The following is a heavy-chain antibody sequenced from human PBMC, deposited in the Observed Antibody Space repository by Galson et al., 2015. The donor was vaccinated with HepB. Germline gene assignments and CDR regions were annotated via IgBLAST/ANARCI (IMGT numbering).Heavy chain of an antibody. J-gene: IGHJ6*02. D-gene: IGHD4-23*01. CDR1: GGTFSSYA. CDR3: ASYYGGNSSPQLFYYYYGMDV. V-gene: IGHV1-69*13. CDR2: IIPIFGTA. Sequence: SVKVSCKASGGTFSSYAISWVRQAPGQGLEWMGGIIPIFGTANYAQKFQGRVTITADESTSTAYMELSSLRSEDTAVYYCASYYGGNSSPQLFYYYYGMDVWGQGTTVTVSS.